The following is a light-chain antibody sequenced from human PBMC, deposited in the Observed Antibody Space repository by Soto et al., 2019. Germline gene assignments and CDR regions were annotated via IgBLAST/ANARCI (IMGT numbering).Light chain of an antibody. V-gene: IGKV1-5*01. CDR2: DAS. CDR1: QNINRR. Sequence: IRINQSPSTLSASMENRVTITCRASQNINRRLAWYQQKPGKAPNLLIYDASTRATGIPARFSGSGSGTEFTLTITSLQSEDFAVYYCQQYNNWPPLTFGGGTKVDI. CDR3: QQYNNWPPLT. J-gene: IGKJ4*01.